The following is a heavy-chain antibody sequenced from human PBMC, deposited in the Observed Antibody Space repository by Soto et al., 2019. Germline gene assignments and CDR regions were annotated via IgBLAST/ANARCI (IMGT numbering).Heavy chain of an antibody. V-gene: IGHV1-3*01. Sequence: ASVKVSCKASGDTRTDFSMHWVRQAPGQRPEWMGWLSVGNGDTKYSQKFQGRVTTSRDTSARTAYMELSNLRSEDTAVYYCATSEGDCGGGSCYNYFYYYGMDVWGQGTTVTASS. CDR3: ATSEGDCGGGSCYNYFYYYGMDV. CDR1: GDTRTDFS. CDR2: LSVGNGDT. D-gene: IGHD2-15*01. J-gene: IGHJ6*02.